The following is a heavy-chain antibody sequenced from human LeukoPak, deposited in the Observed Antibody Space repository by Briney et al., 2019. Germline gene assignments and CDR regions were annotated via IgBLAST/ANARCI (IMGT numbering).Heavy chain of an antibody. CDR1: GGSISSYY. V-gene: IGHV4-59*08. D-gene: IGHD1-26*01. Sequence: PSETLSLTCTVSGGSISSYYWGWIRQPPGKGLEWIGNIYYTGSTKYNPSLRSRVTISVDTSKNQFSLKLSSVTAADTAVYYCARRNTAGSYYGPFEDYWGQGTLVTVSS. CDR2: IYYTGST. CDR3: ARRNTAGSYYGPFEDY. J-gene: IGHJ4*02.